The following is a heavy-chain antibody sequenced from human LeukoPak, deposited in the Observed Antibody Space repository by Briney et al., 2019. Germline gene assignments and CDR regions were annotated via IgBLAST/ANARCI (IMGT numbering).Heavy chain of an antibody. CDR3: ARGIRITMIVVVISNWFDP. D-gene: IGHD3-22*01. V-gene: IGHV4-34*01. J-gene: IGHJ5*02. CDR2: INHSGSA. Sequence: SETLSLTCAVYGGSFSGYYWSWLRQPPGKGLEWIGEINHSGSANYNPSLKSRVTISVDTSKNQFSLKLSSVTAADTAVYYCARGIRITMIVVVISNWFDPWGQGTLVTVSS. CDR1: GGSFSGYY.